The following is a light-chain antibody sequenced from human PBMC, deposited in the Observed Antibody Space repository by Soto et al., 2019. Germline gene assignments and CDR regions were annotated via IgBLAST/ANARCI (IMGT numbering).Light chain of an antibody. J-gene: IGKJ1*01. CDR2: GAT. CDR1: QSVSSSY. CDR3: QPYGSSRT. V-gene: IGKV3-20*01. Sequence: EIVLTQSPGTLSLSLGERATLSCRASQSVSSSYLAWYQQKPGQAPRLLIYGATSRATGIPDRFSGSGSGTDFTLTISRLEPEDFAVYYCQPYGSSRTFGKGTKV.